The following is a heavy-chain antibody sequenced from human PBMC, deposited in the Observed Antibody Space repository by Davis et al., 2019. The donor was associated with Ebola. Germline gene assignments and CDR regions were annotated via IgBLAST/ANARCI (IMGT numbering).Heavy chain of an antibody. J-gene: IGHJ4*02. CDR2: ISSSSSTM. D-gene: IGHD2-2*01. Sequence: GESLKISCAASGFTFSSYSMNWVRQAPGKGLEWVSYISSSSSTMSYADSVKGRFTISRENAKNSLYLQMNSLRAGDTAVYYCARGGCSSTSCYGIDYWGQGTLVTVSS. V-gene: IGHV3-48*01. CDR1: GFTFSSYS. CDR3: ARGGCSSTSCYGIDY.